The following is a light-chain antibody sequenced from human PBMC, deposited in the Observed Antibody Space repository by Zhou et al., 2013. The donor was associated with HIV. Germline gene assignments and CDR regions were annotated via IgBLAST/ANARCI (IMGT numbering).Light chain of an antibody. V-gene: IGKV1-5*03. Sequence: DIQMTQSPSTLSASVGDRVTITCRASQYISTWLAWYQQKPGKAPKLLIYRASNLQSGVPSRFSGSGSGTEFTLTISSLQPDDFATYYCQHPWAFGPGTKVDIK. CDR1: QYISTW. CDR2: RAS. CDR3: QHPWA. J-gene: IGKJ3*01.